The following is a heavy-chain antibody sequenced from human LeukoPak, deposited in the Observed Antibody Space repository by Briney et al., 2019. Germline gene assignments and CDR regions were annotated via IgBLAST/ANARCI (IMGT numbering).Heavy chain of an antibody. D-gene: IGHD6-13*01. V-gene: IGHV5-51*01. CDR1: GYSFTTYW. J-gene: IGHJ4*02. Sequence: GESLKISCKGSGYSFTTYWIGWVRQMPGKGLEWMGIIYPGDSDTRYSPSFQGQVTISADKSINIVYLQWSSLKASDTAMYYCARQSNRGYSSTWYLEYWGQGTLVSVSS. CDR2: IYPGDSDT. CDR3: ARQSNRGYSSTWYLEY.